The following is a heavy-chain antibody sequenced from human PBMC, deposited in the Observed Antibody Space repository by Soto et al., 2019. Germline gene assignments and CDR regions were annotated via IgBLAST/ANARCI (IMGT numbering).Heavy chain of an antibody. V-gene: IGHV4-59*01. CDR3: ARGVSNGPNPKHYFDY. CDR2: VSNTGGT. CDR1: GGSLSTYY. Sequence: QVQLQESGPGLLKPSETLSLTCTVSGGSLSTYYWCWIRQPPGKGLDRIGYVSNTGGTKYNSSLTGRITIAADTSKKQFSLKLSSVTAADTAVYACARGVSNGPNPKHYFDYWGQGALVTVSS. J-gene: IGHJ4*02. D-gene: IGHD3-22*01.